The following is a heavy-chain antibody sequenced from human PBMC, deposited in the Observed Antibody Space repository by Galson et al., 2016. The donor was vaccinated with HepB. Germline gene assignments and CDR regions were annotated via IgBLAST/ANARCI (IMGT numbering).Heavy chain of an antibody. V-gene: IGHV3-53*01. CDR3: ARGKAGTGRDPLDP. CDR1: GFTVSSTF. D-gene: IGHD6-13*01. J-gene: IGHJ5*02. Sequence: SLRLSCAASGFTVSSTFMTWVRQAPGKGLEWVSVIYSGDSTNYADSVKGRFTISRDNSKNTLYLQMNSLRVEDTAVYDCARGKAGTGRDPLDPWGQGTLVTVSS. CDR2: IYSGDST.